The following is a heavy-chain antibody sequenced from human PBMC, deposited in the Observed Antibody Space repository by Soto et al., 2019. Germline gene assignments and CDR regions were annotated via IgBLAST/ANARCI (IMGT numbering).Heavy chain of an antibody. J-gene: IGHJ3*02. CDR2: IYYSEST. V-gene: IGHV4-59*01. CDR3: ARRYGSAFDI. Sequence: PSETLSLTCTVSGGSISSYYWSWIRQPPGKGLEWIGYIYYSESTNYNPSLKSRVTISVDTSKNQFSLKLSSVAAADTAVYYCARRYGSAFDIWGQGTMVTVSS. D-gene: IGHD3-10*01. CDR1: GGSISSYY.